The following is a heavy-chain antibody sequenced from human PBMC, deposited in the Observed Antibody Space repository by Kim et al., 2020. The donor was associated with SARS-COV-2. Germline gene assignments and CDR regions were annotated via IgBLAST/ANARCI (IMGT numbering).Heavy chain of an antibody. V-gene: IGHV4-39*01. CDR3: ARERRKTGVVIIKYYYYYYMDV. Sequence: SETLSLTCTVSGGSISSSSYYWGWIRQPPGKGLEWIGSIYYSGSTYYNPSLKSRVTISVDTSKNQFSVKLSSVTAADTAVYYCARERRKTGVVIIKYYYYYYMDVWGEGTTVTVSS. D-gene: IGHD3-3*01. CDR1: GGSISSSSYY. J-gene: IGHJ6*03. CDR2: IYYSGST.